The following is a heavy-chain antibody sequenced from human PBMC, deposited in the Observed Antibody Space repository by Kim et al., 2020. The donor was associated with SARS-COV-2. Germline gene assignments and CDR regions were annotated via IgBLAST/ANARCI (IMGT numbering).Heavy chain of an antibody. CDR3: ARVLGWGGLFYFEY. Sequence: ASVKVSCKASGYTFTGYYMHWVRQAPGQGLEWMGWINPNSGGTNYAQKFQGRVALTRATSISTAYMELSRLRSDDTAVYYCARVLGWGGLFYFEYWGQGTLVTVSS. V-gene: IGHV1-2*02. CDR1: GYTFTGYY. D-gene: IGHD2-21*02. J-gene: IGHJ4*02. CDR2: INPNSGGT.